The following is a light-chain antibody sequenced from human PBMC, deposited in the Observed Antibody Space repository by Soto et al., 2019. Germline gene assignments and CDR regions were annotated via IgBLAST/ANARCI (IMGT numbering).Light chain of an antibody. Sequence: DFQMTQSPSSLSASVGDRVTITCRASQDISDHLAWYQHKPGKVPKLLIYEASTLQSGVPSRFSGGGSGTDFTLTISSLQPEDVATYYCQKYNRPPRTFGQGTTVPLK. CDR1: QDISDH. CDR3: QKYNRPPRT. CDR2: EAS. V-gene: IGKV1-27*01. J-gene: IGKJ1*01.